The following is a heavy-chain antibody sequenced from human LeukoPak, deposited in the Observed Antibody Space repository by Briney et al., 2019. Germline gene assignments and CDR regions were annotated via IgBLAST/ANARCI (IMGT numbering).Heavy chain of an antibody. D-gene: IGHD5-18*01. Sequence: SGTLSLTCAVSGGSISSSNWWSWVRQPPGKGLEWIGSIYYSGSTYYNPSLKSRVTISVDTSKNQFSLKLSSVTAADTAVYYCAGGYTAIVDYWGQGTLVTVSS. CDR1: GGSISSSNW. V-gene: IGHV4-4*02. CDR3: AGGYTAIVDY. CDR2: IYYSGST. J-gene: IGHJ4*02.